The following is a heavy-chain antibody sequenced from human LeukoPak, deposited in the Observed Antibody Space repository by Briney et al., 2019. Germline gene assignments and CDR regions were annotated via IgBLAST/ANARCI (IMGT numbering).Heavy chain of an antibody. V-gene: IGHV4-4*07. CDR2: IFTSGFT. CDR1: GDSITNYY. CDR3: AGPVGHISRAFDL. D-gene: IGHD6-25*01. Sequence: SGTLSLTCTASGDSITNYYWAWIRQPAGKGLELIGRIFTSGFTTYDPSLKSRVSMSFDTSNNQFSLKLNSVTAADTAVYCAAGPVGHISRAFDLWGQGNLVIVSS. J-gene: IGHJ4*02.